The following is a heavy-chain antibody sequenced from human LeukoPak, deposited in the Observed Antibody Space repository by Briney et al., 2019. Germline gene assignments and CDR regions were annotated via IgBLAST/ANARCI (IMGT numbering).Heavy chain of an antibody. D-gene: IGHD6-6*01. J-gene: IGHJ4*02. V-gene: IGHV4-38-2*02. Sequence: PSETLSLTCAVSGYSIGSGYYWGWIRPPPGKGLEWIGSIYHSGSTYYNPSLKSRVTISVDTSKNQFSLKLSSVTATDAAIYYCERERSSSSDYWGQGTLVTVSS. CDR1: GYSIGSGYY. CDR3: ERERSSSSDY. CDR2: IYHSGST.